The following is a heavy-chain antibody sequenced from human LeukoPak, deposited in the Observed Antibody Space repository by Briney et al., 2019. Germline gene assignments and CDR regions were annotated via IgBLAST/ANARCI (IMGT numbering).Heavy chain of an antibody. CDR2: ISGSGGST. D-gene: IGHD6-13*01. V-gene: IGHV3-23*01. CDR3: AKELYSSSASDY. Sequence: GGSLRLSCAASGFTFSSYAMSWVRPAPGKGLEWVSAISGSGGSTYYADSVKSRFTISRDNSTNTLYLQMYSLRAEDTAVYYCAKELYSSSASDYWGQGTLVTVSS. J-gene: IGHJ4*02. CDR1: GFTFSSYA.